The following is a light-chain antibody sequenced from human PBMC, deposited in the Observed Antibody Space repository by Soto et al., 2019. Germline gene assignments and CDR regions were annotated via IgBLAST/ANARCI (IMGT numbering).Light chain of an antibody. CDR2: GAS. CDR3: QQYGRSPPYT. Sequence: EIVLTQSPGTLSLSPGERATLSCRASQSVSSIYLAWYQQKPGQAPRLLIYGASSRATGIPDRFSGSGSGTDFTLTISRLEPEDFAVYYCQQYGRSPPYTFGQGTKLEIK. CDR1: QSVSSIY. V-gene: IGKV3-20*01. J-gene: IGKJ2*01.